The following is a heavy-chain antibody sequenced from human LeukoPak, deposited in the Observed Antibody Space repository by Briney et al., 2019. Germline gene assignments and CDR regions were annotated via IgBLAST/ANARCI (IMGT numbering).Heavy chain of an antibody. CDR3: AKVDTYYYGSSGYPDY. CDR2: ISGSGGST. J-gene: IGHJ4*02. CDR1: GFTFSSYA. Sequence: PGGSLRLSCAASGFTFSSYAMSWVRQAPGEGLEWVSAISGSGGSTYYADSVKGRFTISRDNSKNTLYLQMNSLRAEDTAVYYCAKVDTYYYGSSGYPDYWGQGTLVTVSS. D-gene: IGHD3-22*01. V-gene: IGHV3-23*01.